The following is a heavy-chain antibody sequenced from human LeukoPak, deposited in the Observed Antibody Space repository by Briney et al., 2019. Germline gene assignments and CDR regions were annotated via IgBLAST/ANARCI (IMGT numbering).Heavy chain of an antibody. CDR1: GFSFRDYW. D-gene: IGHD3-22*01. Sequence: GGSLRLSCVASGFSFRDYWMSWVRQAPGKGLEWVANIKQDGSEKYYVDSVKGRFTISRDNAKNSLYLQMNSLRAEDTAVYYCARDSLFYYDSSGYTDYWGQGTLVTVSS. J-gene: IGHJ4*02. CDR3: ARDSLFYYDSSGYTDY. CDR2: IKQDGSEK. V-gene: IGHV3-7*01.